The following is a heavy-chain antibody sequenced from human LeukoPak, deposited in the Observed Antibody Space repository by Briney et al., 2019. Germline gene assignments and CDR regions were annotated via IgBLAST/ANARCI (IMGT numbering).Heavy chain of an antibody. CDR3: YLSGSFDY. J-gene: IGHJ4*02. V-gene: IGHV3-74*01. D-gene: IGHD3-10*01. CDR1: GFTFSSYW. Sequence: GGSLRLSCAASGFTFSSYWVHWVRQAPGKGLVWVSRINIDGSNTIYADCVKGRFTISRDNAKNTLYSQMNSLRAEDTAVYYCYLSGSFDYWGQGTLVTVSS. CDR2: INIDGSNT.